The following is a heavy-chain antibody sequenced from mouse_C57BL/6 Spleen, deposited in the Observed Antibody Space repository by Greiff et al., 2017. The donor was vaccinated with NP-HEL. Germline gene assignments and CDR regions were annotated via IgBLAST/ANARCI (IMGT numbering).Heavy chain of an antibody. CDR3: ARGIDSSGPIFDY. V-gene: IGHV1-81*01. Sequence: QVHVKQSGAELARPGASVKLSCKASGYTFTSYGISWVKQRTGQGLEWIGEIHPRSGNTYYNEKFKGKATLTADKSSSTAYMELRSLTSEDSAVYFCARGIDSSGPIFDYWGQGTTLTVSS. J-gene: IGHJ2*01. CDR2: IHPRSGNT. CDR1: GYTFTSYG. D-gene: IGHD3-2*02.